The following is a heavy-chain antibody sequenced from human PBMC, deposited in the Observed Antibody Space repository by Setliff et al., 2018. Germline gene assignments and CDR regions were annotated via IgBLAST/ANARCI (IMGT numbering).Heavy chain of an antibody. CDR1: GYTFTSYV. V-gene: IGHV1-3*04. Sequence: ASVKVSCKASGYTFTSYVMHWVRQAPGQRLEWMGWINTGNGNTKYSQKLQGRVTITTDTSASTAYMELSSLRSEDTAIYYCARNIVPLNWGQGTLVTVSS. D-gene: IGHD5-12*01. J-gene: IGHJ4*02. CDR2: INTGNGNT. CDR3: ARNIVPLN.